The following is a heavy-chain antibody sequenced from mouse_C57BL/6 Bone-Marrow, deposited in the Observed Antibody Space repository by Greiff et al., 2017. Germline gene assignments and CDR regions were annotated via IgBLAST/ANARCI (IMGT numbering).Heavy chain of an antibody. CDR3: AREGDGSNPRLYFDV. D-gene: IGHD2-5*01. V-gene: IGHV2-2*01. Sequence: VQLQQSGPGLVQPSQSLSLTCTVSGFSLTSYGVHWVRQSPGKGLEWLGVIWSGGGTDYNAAFISSLSISKDNSKSHVFFKMNSLQADDTARYFGAREGDGSNPRLYFDVGGKGTTVTVSA. J-gene: IGHJ1*03. CDR2: IWSGGGT. CDR1: GFSLTSYG.